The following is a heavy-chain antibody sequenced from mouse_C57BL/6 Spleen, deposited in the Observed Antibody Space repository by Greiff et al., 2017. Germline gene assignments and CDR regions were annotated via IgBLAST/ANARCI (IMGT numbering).Heavy chain of an antibody. J-gene: IGHJ2*01. Sequence: VQLQQSGPELVKPGASVKISCKASGYAFSSSWMNWVKQRPGKGLEWIGRIYPGDGATNYNGKFKGKATLTADKSSSTAYMQLSSLTSEDAAVYFCASDGYRVDYWGQGTTLTVSS. CDR1: GYAFSSSW. CDR2: IYPGDGAT. D-gene: IGHD2-3*01. CDR3: ASDGYRVDY. V-gene: IGHV1-82*01.